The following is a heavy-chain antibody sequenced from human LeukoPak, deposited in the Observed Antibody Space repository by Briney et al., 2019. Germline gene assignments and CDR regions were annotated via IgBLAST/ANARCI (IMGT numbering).Heavy chain of an antibody. V-gene: IGHV4-31*03. J-gene: IGHJ4*02. CDR1: SGSISSGVYY. D-gene: IGHD6-13*01. CDR2: IYYSGST. Sequence: SETLSLTCPVSSGSISSGVYYWSWIRQHPGKGLEWIGYIYYSGSTYYNPSLKSRVTISVDTSKNQFSLKLSSVTAADTAVYYCARSNLGLVLAAAGPYFDYWGQGTLVTVSS. CDR3: ARSNLGLVLAAAGPYFDY.